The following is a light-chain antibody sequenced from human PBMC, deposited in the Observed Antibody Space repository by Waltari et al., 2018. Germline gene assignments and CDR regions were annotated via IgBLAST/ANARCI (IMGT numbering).Light chain of an antibody. V-gene: IGLV1-44*01. Sequence: QSVLTQPPSASGTPGQRVTISCSGSSSNIGSNTVNWYQQLPGTAPKLLIYSNNRRPSGVPDRFSGSKSGTSASLAISVLQSEDEADYYCAAWDDSLNGVVFGGGTKLTVL. CDR2: SNN. CDR3: AAWDDSLNGVV. J-gene: IGLJ2*01. CDR1: SSNIGSNT.